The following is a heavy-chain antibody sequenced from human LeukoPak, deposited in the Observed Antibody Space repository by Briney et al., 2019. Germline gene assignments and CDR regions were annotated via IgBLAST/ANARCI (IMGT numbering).Heavy chain of an antibody. CDR1: GYTFTSYG. D-gene: IGHD3-9*01. CDR2: INAYNGNT. CDR3: ARASDLDSIDY. J-gene: IGHJ4*02. Sequence: GASVKVSCKASGYTFTSYGISWVRQAPGQGLEWMGWINAYNGNTIYAQKLQGRVTMTTDTSASTAYMELRSLRSDDTAVYYCARASDLDSIDYWGQGTLVTVSS. V-gene: IGHV1-18*01.